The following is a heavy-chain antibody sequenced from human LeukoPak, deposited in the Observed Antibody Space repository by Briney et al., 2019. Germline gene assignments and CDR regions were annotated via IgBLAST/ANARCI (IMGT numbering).Heavy chain of an antibody. V-gene: IGHV3-49*03. CDR3: TREGYCSGGSCYSADY. CDR2: IRSKAYGGTT. J-gene: IGHJ4*02. D-gene: IGHD2-15*01. CDR1: GFTFGDYA. Sequence: GGSLRLSCTASGFTFGDYAMSWFRQAPGKGLEWVGFIRSKAYGGTTEYAASVKGRFTISRDDSKSIAYLQMNSLKTEDTAVYYCTREGYCSGGSCYSADYWGQGTLVTVSS.